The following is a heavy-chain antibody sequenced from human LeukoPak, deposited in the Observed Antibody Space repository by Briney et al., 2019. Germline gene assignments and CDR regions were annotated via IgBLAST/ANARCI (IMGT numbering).Heavy chain of an antibody. Sequence: GGSLRLSCAASGFTFSSYNMNWVRQTPGKGLEWVSSISSSSSYIYYADSVKGRFTISRDNSKNTLYLQMNSLRAEDTAVYYCAKAPYGDYYYYMDVWGKGTTVTVSS. CDR3: AKAPYGDYYYYMDV. V-gene: IGHV3-21*04. CDR2: ISSSSSYI. J-gene: IGHJ6*03. CDR1: GFTFSSYN. D-gene: IGHD4-17*01.